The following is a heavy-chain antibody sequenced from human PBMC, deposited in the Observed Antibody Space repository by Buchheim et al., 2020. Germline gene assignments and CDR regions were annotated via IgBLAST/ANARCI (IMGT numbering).Heavy chain of an antibody. V-gene: IGHV3-7*01. J-gene: IGHJ4*02. CDR2: IKQDGTEK. Sequence: EVQLVESGGGLVQPGGSLRLSCAASGFTFSSYLMSWVRQAPGKGLEWVANIKQDGTEKYYVDSVKGRFTISRDNAKNSLYLQMNSMGAEDTAVYYCARQAGTYWGQGTL. CDR1: GFTFSSYL. CDR3: ARQAGTY.